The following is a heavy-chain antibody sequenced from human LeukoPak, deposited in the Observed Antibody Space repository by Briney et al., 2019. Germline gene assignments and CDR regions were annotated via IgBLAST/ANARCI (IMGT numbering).Heavy chain of an antibody. CDR3: ARGGYYYDSSGYYSD. J-gene: IGHJ4*02. D-gene: IGHD3-22*01. V-gene: IGHV3-21*01. CDR1: GFTFSSYA. CDR2: ISSSSSYI. Sequence: GGSLRLSCAASGFTFSSYAMSWVRRAPGKGLEWVSSISSSSSYIYYADSVKGRFTISRDNAKNSLYLQMNSLRAEDTAVYYCARGGYYYDSSGYYSDWGRGTLVTVSS.